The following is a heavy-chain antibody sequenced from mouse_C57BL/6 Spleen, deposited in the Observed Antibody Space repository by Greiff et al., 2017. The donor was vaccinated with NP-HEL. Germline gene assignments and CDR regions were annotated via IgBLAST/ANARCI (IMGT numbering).Heavy chain of an antibody. V-gene: IGHV2-2*01. CDR2: IWSGGST. J-gene: IGHJ4*01. D-gene: IGHD1-1*01. CDR1: GFSLTSYG. Sequence: VMLVESGPGLVQPSQSLSITCTVSGFSLTSYGVHWVRQSPGKGLEWLGVIWSGGSTDYNAAFISRLSISKDNSKSQVFFKMNSLQADDTAIYYCARNSYYGSSYNYAMDYWGQGTSVTVSS. CDR3: ARNSYYGSSYNYAMDY.